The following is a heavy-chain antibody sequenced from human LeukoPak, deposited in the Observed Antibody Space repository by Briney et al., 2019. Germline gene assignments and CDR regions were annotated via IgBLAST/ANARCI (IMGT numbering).Heavy chain of an antibody. CDR1: GFSFSGST. V-gene: IGHV3-73*01. J-gene: IGHJ5*02. CDR2: IRSKEAIYPP. Sequence: GGSLRLSCATSGFSFSGSTMHWVRQAPGKGLEWLGHIRSKEAIYPPVFAASVEGRFAISRDDSKSTAYLQMNSLKIEDTALYHCTRLGGGSPDLIIVPGANKLKWYDPWGQGTLVTVSS. CDR3: TRLGGGSPDLIIVPGANKLKWYDP. D-gene: IGHD2-2*01.